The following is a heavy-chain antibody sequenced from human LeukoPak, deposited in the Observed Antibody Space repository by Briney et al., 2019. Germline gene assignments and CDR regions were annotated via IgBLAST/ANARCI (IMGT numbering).Heavy chain of an antibody. CDR2: ISSSSSYI. D-gene: IGHD3-22*01. CDR1: GFTFSSYS. J-gene: IGHJ4*02. CDR3: ARSGPYDSSGSDY. V-gene: IGHV3-21*01. Sequence: PGGSLRLSCAASGFTFSSYSMNWVRQAPGKGLEWVSSISSSSSYIYYADSVKGRFTISRDNAKNSLYLQMNSLRAEDTAVYCCARSGPYDSSGSDYWGQGTLVTVSS.